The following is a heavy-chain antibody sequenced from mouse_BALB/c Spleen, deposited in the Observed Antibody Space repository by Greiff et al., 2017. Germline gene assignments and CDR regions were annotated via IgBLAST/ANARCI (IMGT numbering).Heavy chain of an antibody. V-gene: IGHV1-18*01. CDR1: GYTFTDYN. J-gene: IGHJ4*01. CDR2: INPNNGGT. CDR3: ARGDFITTAPMDY. Sequence: VQLQQSGPELVKPGASVKIPCKASGYTFTDYNMDWVKQSHGKSLEWIGDINPNNGGTIYNQKFKGKATLTVDKSSSTAYMELRSLTYEDTAVYYCARGDFITTAPMDYWGQGTSVTVSS. D-gene: IGHD1-2*01.